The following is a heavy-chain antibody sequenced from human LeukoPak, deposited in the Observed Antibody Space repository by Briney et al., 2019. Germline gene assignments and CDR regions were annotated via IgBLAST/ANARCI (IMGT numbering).Heavy chain of an antibody. D-gene: IGHD3-22*01. V-gene: IGHV5-51*01. CDR3: ARHENHYDSSGYGYYYYYMDV. J-gene: IGHJ6*03. CDR1: GYSFTSYW. Sequence: GESLKISCKGSGYSFTSYWIGWVRQMPGKGLEWMGIIYPGDSDTRYSPSFQGQVTISADKSISTAYLQWSSLKASDTAMYYCARHENHYDSSGYGYYYYYMDVWGKETTVTVSS. CDR2: IYPGDSDT.